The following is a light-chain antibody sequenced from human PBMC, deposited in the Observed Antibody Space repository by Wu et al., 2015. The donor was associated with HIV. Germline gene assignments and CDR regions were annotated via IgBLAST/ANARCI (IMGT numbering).Light chain of an antibody. CDR3: QQYGNSPQA. V-gene: IGKV3-20*01. Sequence: EIVLTQSPGTLSLSPGERATLSCRASQRISTSYVIWYQQKPGQAPRLLVYGAINRATGIPDRFSGSGSGTDFTLTISRLEPEDFAVCYCQQYGNSPQAFGPGTKVDIK. CDR1: QRISTSY. CDR2: GAI. J-gene: IGKJ3*01.